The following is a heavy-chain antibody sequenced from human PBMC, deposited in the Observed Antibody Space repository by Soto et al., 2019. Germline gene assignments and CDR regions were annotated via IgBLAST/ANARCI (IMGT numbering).Heavy chain of an antibody. CDR3: ARQIYDSSGYYYAY. CDR2: IYSRGNT. V-gene: IGHV4-39*01. CDR1: GGSISSSSYY. J-gene: IGHJ4*02. D-gene: IGHD3-22*01. Sequence: QMQLQESGPGLVKPSETLSLTCKVSGGSISSSSYYWGWFRQPPGQGLEWLGTIYSRGNTYYNPSLKRRVTISVDKYKSQLFLKLSSVTAPDTAVYYCARQIYDSSGYYYAYWGQGTLVTVSS.